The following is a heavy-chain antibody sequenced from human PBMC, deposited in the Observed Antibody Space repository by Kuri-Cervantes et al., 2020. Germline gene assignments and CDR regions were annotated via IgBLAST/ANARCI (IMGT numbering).Heavy chain of an antibody. CDR1: GGSVSSGSYY. CDR2: IYYSGST. CDR3: ARELSYYDILTGYSYYYGMDV. D-gene: IGHD3-9*01. J-gene: IGHJ6*02. Sequence: GSLRLSCTVSGGSVSSGSYYWSWIRQPPGKGLEWIGYIYYSGSTNYNPSLKSRVTISVDTSKNQFSLKLSSVTAADTAVYYCARELSYYDILTGYSYYYGMDVWGQGTTVTVSS. V-gene: IGHV4-61*01.